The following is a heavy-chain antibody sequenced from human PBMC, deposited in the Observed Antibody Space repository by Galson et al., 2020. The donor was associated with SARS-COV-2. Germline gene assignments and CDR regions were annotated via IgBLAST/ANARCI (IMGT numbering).Heavy chain of an antibody. CDR3: AKDNPRIAVLLNY. V-gene: IGHV3-23*01. CDR2: ISVSGIST. J-gene: IGHJ4*02. Sequence: GGSLRLSCVDSGFTFGSYAMSWVRQAPGKGLEWVSVISVSGISTYYADSVKGRFTISRYNSNNIVYLQMNSLRAEDTAVYYCAKDNPRIAVLLNYWGQGTLVTVSS. CDR1: GFTFGSYA. D-gene: IGHD6-19*01.